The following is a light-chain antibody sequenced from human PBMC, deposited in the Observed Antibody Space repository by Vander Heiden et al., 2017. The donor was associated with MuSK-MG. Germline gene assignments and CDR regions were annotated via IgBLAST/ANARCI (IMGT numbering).Light chain of an antibody. J-gene: IGLJ2*01. Sequence: ISCSGSSSNIGSNYVYWYQQLPGTAPKLLIYRNNQRPSGVPDRFSGSKSGTSASLAISGLWSKDEADYYCAAWDDSLSGVVFGGGTKLTVL. CDR2: RNN. CDR1: SSNIGSNY. V-gene: IGLV1-47*03. CDR3: AAWDDSLSGVV.